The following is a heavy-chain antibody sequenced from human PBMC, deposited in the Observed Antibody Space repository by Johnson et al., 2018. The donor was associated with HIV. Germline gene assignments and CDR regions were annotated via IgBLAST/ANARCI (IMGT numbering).Heavy chain of an antibody. CDR3: ARDRNCGGDCDAFDI. D-gene: IGHD2-21*02. CDR2: ISSSGSTI. CDR1: GFTFSDYY. Sequence: VQLVESEGGLVQPGRSLRLSCAASGFTFSDYYMSWIRQAPWKGLEWVSYISSSGSTIYYADSVKGRFTISRDNAKNSLYLQMNSLRAEDTAVYYCARDRNCGGDCDAFDIWGQGTMVTVSS. J-gene: IGHJ3*02. V-gene: IGHV3-11*04.